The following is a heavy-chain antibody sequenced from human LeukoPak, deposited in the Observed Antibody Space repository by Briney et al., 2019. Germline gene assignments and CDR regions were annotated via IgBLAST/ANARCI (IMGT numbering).Heavy chain of an antibody. D-gene: IGHD1-26*01. CDR3: ARGMGDY. V-gene: IGHV3-7*03. J-gene: IGHJ4*02. Sequence: GSLRLSCAASGFTFSSYGMTWVRQAPGKGLEWVANIMQDGTEKNYVDSVKGRFTISRDNAKNSLYLQMNSLRAEDTAVYYCARGMGDYWGQGTLVTVSS. CDR1: GFTFSSYG. CDR2: IMQDGTEK.